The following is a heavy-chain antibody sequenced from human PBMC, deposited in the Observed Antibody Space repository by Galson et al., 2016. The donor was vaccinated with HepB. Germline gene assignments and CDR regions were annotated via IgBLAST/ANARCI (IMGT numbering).Heavy chain of an antibody. V-gene: IGHV5-51*01. J-gene: IGHJ4*02. D-gene: IGHD5-18*01. CDR3: AREPIHSYGLGSFDY. Sequence: QPGAEVKKPGESLKISCQGFDYSFTRYWVGWVRQMPGKGLEWIGTIYPGDSNTRNSPSFQGQVTISADKSISTAYLQWSRLKASDTATYYCAREPIHSYGLGSFDYWGQGTLVTVSS. CDR2: IYPGDSNT. CDR1: DYSFTRYW.